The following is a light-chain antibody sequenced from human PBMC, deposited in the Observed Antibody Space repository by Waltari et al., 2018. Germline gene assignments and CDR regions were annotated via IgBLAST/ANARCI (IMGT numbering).Light chain of an antibody. CDR2: GQD. CDR1: SLRRYY. V-gene: IGLV3-19*01. J-gene: IGLJ3*02. Sequence: SSELTQDPAVSVALGQTVRITCQGDSLRRYYASWYQLRPGQAPLLVLYGQDNRPSGIPDRFSGSTSGNTASLTITRAQAEDAGVYYCLSRDTSSTRVFGGGTTLTV. CDR3: LSRDTSSTRV.